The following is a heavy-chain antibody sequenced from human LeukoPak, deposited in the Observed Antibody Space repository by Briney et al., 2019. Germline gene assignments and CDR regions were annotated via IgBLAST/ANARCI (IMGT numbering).Heavy chain of an antibody. CDR3: AKGVRGVIAYYFDY. V-gene: IGHV3-30*18. J-gene: IGHJ4*02. D-gene: IGHD3-10*01. Sequence: TGGSLRLSCAASGFTFSSYVMHWVRQAPGKGLQWVAVISADGSEKYYADSAKGRFTISRDNSKNQVYLQMNRLRAEDTAVYYCAKGVRGVIAYYFDYWGQGTLVTVSS. CDR1: GFTFSSYV. CDR2: ISADGSEK.